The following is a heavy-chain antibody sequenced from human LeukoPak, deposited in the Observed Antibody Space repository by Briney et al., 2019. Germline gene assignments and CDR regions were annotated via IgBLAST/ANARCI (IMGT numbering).Heavy chain of an antibody. D-gene: IGHD6-13*01. CDR2: ISYDGSNK. CDR1: GSTFSSYA. CDR3: ARDLRVAAAGSPLLYYYYGMDV. V-gene: IGHV3-30*04. J-gene: IGHJ6*02. Sequence: GGSLRLSCAASGSTFSSYAMHWVRQAPGKGLEWVAVISYDGSNKYYADSVKGRFTISRDNSKNTLYLQMNSLRAEDTAVYYCARDLRVAAAGSPLLYYYYGMDVWGQGTTVTVSS.